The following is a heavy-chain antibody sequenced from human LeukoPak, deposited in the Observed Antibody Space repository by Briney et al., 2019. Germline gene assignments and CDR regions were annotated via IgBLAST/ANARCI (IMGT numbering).Heavy chain of an antibody. V-gene: IGHV1-18*01. CDR3: ARDRSLNCGGDCYYFDY. J-gene: IGHJ4*02. CDR1: GYTFTSYG. CDR2: ISAYNGNT. Sequence: ASVQVSCKASGYTFTSYGISWVRQAPGQGLEWMGWISAYNGNTNYAQKLQGRVTMTTDTSTSTAYMELRSLRSDDTAVYYCARDRSLNCGGDCYYFDYWGQGTLVTVSS. D-gene: IGHD2-21*02.